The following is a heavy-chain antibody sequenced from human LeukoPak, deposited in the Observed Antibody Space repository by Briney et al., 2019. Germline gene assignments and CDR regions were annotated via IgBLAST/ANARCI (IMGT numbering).Heavy chain of an antibody. V-gene: IGHV3-53*01. D-gene: IGHD1-26*01. CDR2: IYSGGST. Sequence: GGSLRLSCAASGFTVSSNYMSWVRQAPGKGLEWVSIIYSGGSTFYADSVKGRFTISRDNSKNTLYLQMNSLRAEDTAVYYCAKDRVGATLYFDYWGQGILVTVSS. J-gene: IGHJ4*02. CDR1: GFTVSSNY. CDR3: AKDRVGATLYFDY.